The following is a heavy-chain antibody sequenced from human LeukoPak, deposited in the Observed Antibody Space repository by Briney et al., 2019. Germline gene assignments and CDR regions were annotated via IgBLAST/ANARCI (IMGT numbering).Heavy chain of an antibody. CDR1: GFTFDDYA. V-gene: IGHV3-9*03. J-gene: IGHJ3*02. CDR2: ITWNSAGI. CDR3: AKDRLSGFDAFDI. D-gene: IGHD6-25*01. Sequence: GRSLRLSXAASGFTFDDYAMHWVRQAPGKGLEWVSGITWNSAGIDYADSVKGRFTISRDNAKNSLYLQMNSLRAEDMALYYCAKDRLSGFDAFDIWGQGTTVTVSS.